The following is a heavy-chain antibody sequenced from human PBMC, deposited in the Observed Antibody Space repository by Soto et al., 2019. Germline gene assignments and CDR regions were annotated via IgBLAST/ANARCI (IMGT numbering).Heavy chain of an antibody. CDR1: GGSISSYY. Sequence: SETLSLTCTVSGGSISSYYCSWIRQPPGKGLEWIGYIYYSGSTNYNPSLKSRVTISVDTSKNQFSLKLSSVTAADTAVYYCARGRDSGSPSYYYYGMDVWGQGTTVTVSS. J-gene: IGHJ6*02. CDR2: IYYSGST. V-gene: IGHV4-59*01. CDR3: ARGRDSGSPSYYYYGMDV. D-gene: IGHD3-10*01.